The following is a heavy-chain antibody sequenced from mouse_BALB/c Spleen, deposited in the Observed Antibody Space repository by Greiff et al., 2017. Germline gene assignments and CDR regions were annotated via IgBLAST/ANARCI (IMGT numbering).Heavy chain of an antibody. D-gene: IGHD2-1*01. CDR1: GFTFSSFG. CDR3: ARWGNYAFDY. Sequence: EVHLVESGGGLVQPGGSRKLSCAASGFTFSSFGMHWVRQAPEKGLEWVAYISSGSSTIYYADTVKGRFTISRDNPKNTLFLQMTSLRSEDTAMYYCARWGNYAFDYWGQGTTLTVSS. J-gene: IGHJ2*01. CDR2: ISSGSSTI. V-gene: IGHV5-17*02.